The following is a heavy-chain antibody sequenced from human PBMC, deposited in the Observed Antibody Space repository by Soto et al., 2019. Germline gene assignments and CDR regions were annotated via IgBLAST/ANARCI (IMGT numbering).Heavy chain of an antibody. J-gene: IGHJ4*02. D-gene: IGHD2-21*02. V-gene: IGHV4-39*01. CDR1: GDSISSRSYY. CDR3: ARQRTSVVTQAYFDV. CDR2: IYYSGST. Sequence: SETLSLTCTVTGDSISSRSYYWGWIRQPPWKGLEWIGSIYYSGSTYNNPSLRSRVSMSIDTSKDQFSLKLKSVTAADTALYFCARQRTSVVTQAYFDVWCPGXLVTVYS.